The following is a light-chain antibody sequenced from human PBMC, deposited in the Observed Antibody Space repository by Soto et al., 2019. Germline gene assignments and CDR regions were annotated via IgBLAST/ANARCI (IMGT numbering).Light chain of an antibody. V-gene: IGLV2-14*01. CDR1: SSDVGAYKY. CDR2: DVS. J-gene: IGLJ3*02. Sequence: QSVLTQPASVSGSPGQSITISCTGTSSDVGAYKYVSWYLQYPGKAPKLLIYDVSNRPSGVSNRFSGSKSGNTASLTISGLQAEDEADYYCSSYTSRITVVFGGGTKLTVL. CDR3: SSYTSRITVV.